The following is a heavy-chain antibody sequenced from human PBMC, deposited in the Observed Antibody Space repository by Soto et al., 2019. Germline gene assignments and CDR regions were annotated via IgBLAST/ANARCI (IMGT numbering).Heavy chain of an antibody. J-gene: IGHJ5*02. Sequence: SATLSLTCTVSGGSISSSSYYWSWIRQPLVKGLGWIGYIYYSGSTNYNPSLKSGVTISVDTSKNQFSLKLSSLTAAATAVYYCAGDVSAGAGKRWFDPWGQGTRVTVS. D-gene: IGHD3-10*01. CDR1: GGSISSSSYY. CDR2: IYYSGST. V-gene: IGHV4-61*01. CDR3: AGDVSAGAGKRWFDP.